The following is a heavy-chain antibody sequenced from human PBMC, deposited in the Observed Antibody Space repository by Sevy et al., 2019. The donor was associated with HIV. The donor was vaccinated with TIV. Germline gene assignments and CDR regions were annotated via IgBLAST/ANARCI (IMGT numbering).Heavy chain of an antibody. D-gene: IGHD6-19*01. CDR3: VSLFLSYRSGWSYFDY. V-gene: IGHV3-66*02. CDR2: IFSSGST. Sequence: GGSLRLFCAISGFTVNDKYIIWVRQAPGKGLEWVSVIFSSGSTYYADSAKGRFTISRDNSKNTVYLQMNSVRAEDTDVYYCVSLFLSYRSGWSYFDYWGQGTLVTVSS. J-gene: IGHJ4*02. CDR1: GFTVNDKY.